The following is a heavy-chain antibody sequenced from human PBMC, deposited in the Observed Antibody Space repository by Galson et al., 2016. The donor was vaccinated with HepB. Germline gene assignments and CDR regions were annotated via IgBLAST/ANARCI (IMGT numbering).Heavy chain of an antibody. Sequence: SLRLSCAASGFNFDNYGMHWVRQAPGKGLEWVAGISKAGGNIYYVDSVKGRFTISRGNSQNILYLQMNSLRAEDTAVYYCARLYYDYVWGSYRESHFDSWGQGTLVTVSS. V-gene: IGHV3-30*03. CDR3: ARLYYDYVWGSYRESHFDS. J-gene: IGHJ4*02. D-gene: IGHD3-16*02. CDR1: GFNFDNYG. CDR2: ISKAGGNI.